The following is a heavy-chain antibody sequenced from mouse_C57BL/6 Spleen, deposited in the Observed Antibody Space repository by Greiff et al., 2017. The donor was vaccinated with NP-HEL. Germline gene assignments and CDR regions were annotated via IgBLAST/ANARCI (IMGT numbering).Heavy chain of an antibody. CDR3: GRGPGYYGSSYDYFDY. CDR2: IRSKSSNYET. Sequence: EVHLVESGGGLVQPKGSLKLSCAASGFTFNTYAMHWVRQAPGKGLDWVARIRSKSSNYETYYADSVKDRFTISRDDSQSRLYLQMNNLKTEDTAMYYCGRGPGYYGSSYDYFDYWGQGTTLTVSS. V-gene: IGHV10-3*01. D-gene: IGHD1-1*01. CDR1: GFTFNTYA. J-gene: IGHJ2*01.